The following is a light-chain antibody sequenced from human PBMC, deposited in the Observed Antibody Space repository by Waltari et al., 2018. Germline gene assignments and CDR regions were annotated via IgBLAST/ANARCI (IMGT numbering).Light chain of an antibody. Sequence: TVVTQEPSLSVSPGGTVTLTCGLNSGSVSTSDYPSWYQQTPGQAPLTLIYSTTTRPSGVPDRFSGSILGNKAALTITGAQADDESDYYCMLYMDSGISVFGGGTRLTVL. CDR1: SGSVSTSDY. CDR2: STT. CDR3: MLYMDSGISV. J-gene: IGLJ2*01. V-gene: IGLV8-61*01.